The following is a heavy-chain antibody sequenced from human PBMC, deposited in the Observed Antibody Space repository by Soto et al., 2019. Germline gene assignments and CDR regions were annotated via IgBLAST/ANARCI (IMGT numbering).Heavy chain of an antibody. CDR2: ISAYNGNT. CDR3: ARFGGRLGKLDY. D-gene: IGHD3-16*01. J-gene: IGHJ4*02. Sequence: RASVNVSCNASGYTFTSYIISWVRQAPGQGLECMGWISAYNGNTNSAQKLQGRVTMTTDTSTSTAYMELRSLRSGDTAVYYCARFGGRLGKLDYWGQGPLVTVSS. CDR1: GYTFTSYI. V-gene: IGHV1-18*01.